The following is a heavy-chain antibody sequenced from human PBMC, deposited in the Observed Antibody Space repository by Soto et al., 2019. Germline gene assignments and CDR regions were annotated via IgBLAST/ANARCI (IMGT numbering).Heavy chain of an antibody. CDR3: AHSRNLITEDAQVGDFDY. D-gene: IGHD3-10*01. CDR2: IYWDDDE. CDR1: GFSLTTAGVG. Sequence: QINLKESGPPLVKPTQTLTLTCSFSGFSLTTAGVGVGWVRQSPGEALEWLALIYWDDDERYSPYLKTRLPITKDTSKNQVVLKMTNMAPVDTATYYCAHSRNLITEDAQVGDFDYWGQGTLVTVSS. V-gene: IGHV2-5*02. J-gene: IGHJ4*02.